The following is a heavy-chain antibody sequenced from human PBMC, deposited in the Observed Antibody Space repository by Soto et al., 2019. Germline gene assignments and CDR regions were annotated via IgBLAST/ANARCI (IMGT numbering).Heavy chain of an antibody. Sequence: PGGSLRLSCAASGFTFSSYSMNWVRQAPGKGLEWVSSISSSSSYMYYADSVKGRFTISRDNAKNSLYLQMNSLRAEDTAVYYCARGGADYSNRRYFDYWGQGTLVTVSS. CDR2: ISSSSSYM. CDR3: ARGGADYSNRRYFDY. V-gene: IGHV3-21*01. CDR1: GFTFSSYS. D-gene: IGHD4-4*01. J-gene: IGHJ4*02.